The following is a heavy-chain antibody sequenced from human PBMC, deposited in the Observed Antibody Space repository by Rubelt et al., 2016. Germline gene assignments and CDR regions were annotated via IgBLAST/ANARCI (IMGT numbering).Heavy chain of an antibody. D-gene: IGHD3/OR15-3a*01. CDR2: IYYSGST. J-gene: IGHJ5*01. Sequence: QVRLQESGPGLVKPSGTLSLTCTVSGGSITNYFWNWIRQPPGKGLEWIGKIYYSGSTNYNPSLQIRVTISVAMSKNHFSLILSPVTAADTAVYYCARGGLWFDSWGQGTLVSVSS. V-gene: IGHV4-59*01. CDR1: GGSITNYF. CDR3: ARGGLWFDS.